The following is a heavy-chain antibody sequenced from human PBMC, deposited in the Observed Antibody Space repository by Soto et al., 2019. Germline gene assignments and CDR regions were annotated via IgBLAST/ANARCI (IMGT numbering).Heavy chain of an antibody. V-gene: IGHV5-51*01. J-gene: IGHJ5*02. CDR2: IYPGDSDT. CDR3: ARQAYYYGSGSYYNNWFDP. CDR1: GYSFTSYW. D-gene: IGHD3-10*01. Sequence: GESLKISCKGSGYSFTSYWIGWVRQMPGKGLEWMGIIYPGDSDTRYSPSFQGQVTISADKSISTAYLQWSSLKASDTAMYYCARQAYYYGSGSYYNNWFDPWGQGTLVTVSS.